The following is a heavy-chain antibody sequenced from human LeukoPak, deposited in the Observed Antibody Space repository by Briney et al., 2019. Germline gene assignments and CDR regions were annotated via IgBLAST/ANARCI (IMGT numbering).Heavy chain of an antibody. CDR3: ARQRITMMEFDY. CDR1: GGSISSYY. V-gene: IGHV4-59*08. CDR2: IYYSGST. D-gene: IGHD3-22*01. J-gene: IGHJ4*02. Sequence: SETLSLTCTVSGGSISSYYWSWMRQPPGKGLEWIGYIYYSGSTNYNPSLKSRVTISVDTSKNQFSLKLSSVTAADTAVYYCARQRITMMEFDYWGQGTLVTVSS.